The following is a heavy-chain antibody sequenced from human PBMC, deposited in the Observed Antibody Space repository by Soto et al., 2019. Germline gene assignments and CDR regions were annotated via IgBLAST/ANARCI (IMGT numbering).Heavy chain of an antibody. CDR3: ARDTLFYDSSGYYSDY. V-gene: IGHV3-33*01. CDR1: GFTFSSYG. J-gene: IGHJ4*02. D-gene: IGHD3-22*01. CDR2: IWYDGSNK. Sequence: PGGSLRLSCAASGFTFSSYGVHWVRQAPGKGLEWVAVIWYDGSNKYYADSVKGRFTISRDNSKNTLYLQMNSLRAEDTAVYYCARDTLFYDSSGYYSDYWGQGTLVTVSS.